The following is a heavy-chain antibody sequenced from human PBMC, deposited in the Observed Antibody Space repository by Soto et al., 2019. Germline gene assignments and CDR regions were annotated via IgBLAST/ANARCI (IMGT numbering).Heavy chain of an antibody. J-gene: IGHJ4*02. CDR3: ASWDDTAMVTGWSSSDY. CDR1: GFTFSSYA. CDR2: ISYDGSNK. Sequence: QVQLVESGGGVVQPGRSLRLSCAASGFTFSSYAMHWVRQAPGKGLEWVAVISYDGSNKYYADSVKGRFTISRDNSKNTLYLQMNSLRAEDTAAHYCASWDDTAMVTGWSSSDYWGQGTLVTVSS. V-gene: IGHV3-30-3*01. D-gene: IGHD5-18*01.